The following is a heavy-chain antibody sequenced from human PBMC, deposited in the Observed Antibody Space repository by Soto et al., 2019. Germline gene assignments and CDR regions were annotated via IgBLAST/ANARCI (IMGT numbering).Heavy chain of an antibody. CDR2: IYPGDSDT. Sequence: GESLKISCKGSGYSFTSYWISWVRQMPGKGLEWMGTIYPGDSDTRYSPSFQGQVTISADKSISTAYLQWSSLKASDTAMYYCARTNTLQYYYYYYYMDVWGKGTTVTVSS. V-gene: IGHV5-51*01. CDR3: ARTNTLQYYYYYYYMDV. J-gene: IGHJ6*03. CDR1: GYSFTSYW.